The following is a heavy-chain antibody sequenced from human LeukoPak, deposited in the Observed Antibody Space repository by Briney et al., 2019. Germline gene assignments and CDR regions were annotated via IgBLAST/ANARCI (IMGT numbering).Heavy chain of an antibody. Sequence: ETLSLTCAVYGGSFSGYYWSWIRQPPGKGLEWVANIKQDGSEKYYVDSVKGRFTISRDNAKNSLYLQMNSLRAEDTAVYYCARVPSGRMIGAYWGQGTLVTVSS. J-gene: IGHJ4*02. V-gene: IGHV3-7*01. CDR3: ARVPSGRMIGAY. D-gene: IGHD3-22*01. CDR1: GGSFSGYY. CDR2: IKQDGSEK.